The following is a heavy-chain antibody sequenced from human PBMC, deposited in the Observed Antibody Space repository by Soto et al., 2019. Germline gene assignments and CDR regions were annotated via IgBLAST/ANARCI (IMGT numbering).Heavy chain of an antibody. Sequence: EVSCKASGYTFTGYYMHWVRQAPGQGLEWMGWINPNSGGTNYAQKFQGRVTMTRDTSISTAYMELSRLRSDDTAVYYCAIAMAYYYYYGMDVWGQGTTVTVSS. CDR2: INPNSGGT. D-gene: IGHD3-10*01. CDR3: AIAMAYYYYYGMDV. CDR1: GYTFTGYY. V-gene: IGHV1-2*02. J-gene: IGHJ6*02.